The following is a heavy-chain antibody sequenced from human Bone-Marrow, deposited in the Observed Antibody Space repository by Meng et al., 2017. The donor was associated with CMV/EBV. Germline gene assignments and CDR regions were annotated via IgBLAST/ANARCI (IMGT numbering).Heavy chain of an antibody. CDR1: GFTFSGSA. Sequence: GGSLRLSCAASGFTFSGSAMHWVRQASGKGLEWVGRIRSKANSYATAYAASVKGRFTISRDDSKNTAYLQMNSLKTEDTAVYYCTSLSYDSSGYYQLYGMDVWDQGTTVTVSS. D-gene: IGHD3-22*01. V-gene: IGHV3-73*01. J-gene: IGHJ6*02. CDR2: IRSKANSYAT. CDR3: TSLSYDSSGYYQLYGMDV.